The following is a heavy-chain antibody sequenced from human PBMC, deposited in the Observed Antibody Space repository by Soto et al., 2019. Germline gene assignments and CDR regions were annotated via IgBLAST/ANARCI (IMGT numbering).Heavy chain of an antibody. CDR3: ARSRDSRRSRFDP. J-gene: IGHJ5*02. D-gene: IGHD1-26*01. V-gene: IGHV3-7*05. Sequence: EVQLVESGGGLVQPGGSLRLSCAASGFTCSRYWMSWVRQAPGKGLEWVANIKEDGSEKYDVDSVKGRFTIYRDNAKNQLYLQMNSLRAEDTAVYYCARSRDSRRSRFDPWGQGTLVTVSS. CDR2: IKEDGSEK. CDR1: GFTCSRYW.